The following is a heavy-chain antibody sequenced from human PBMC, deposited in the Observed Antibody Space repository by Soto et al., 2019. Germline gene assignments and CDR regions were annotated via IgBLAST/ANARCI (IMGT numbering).Heavy chain of an antibody. V-gene: IGHV4-59*08. D-gene: IGHD2-2*01. CDR2: IYYSGST. Sequence: SQTMSLTCTVAGGSISSYYGSWIRQPPGKGLEWIGYIYYSGSTNYNPSLKSRVTISVDTSKNQFSLKLSSVTAADTAVYYCARHSLGYFISTSCSADYYYGMDVWGQGTTVTVSS. J-gene: IGHJ6*02. CDR3: ARHSLGYFISTSCSADYYYGMDV. CDR1: GGSISSYY.